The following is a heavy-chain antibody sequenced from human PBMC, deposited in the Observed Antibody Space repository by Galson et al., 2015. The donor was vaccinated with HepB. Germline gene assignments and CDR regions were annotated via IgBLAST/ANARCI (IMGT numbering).Heavy chain of an antibody. CDR3: AKDMATVVGATSAFDI. Sequence: SLRLSCAASGFTFNDYAMHWVRQAPGKGLEWVSGISWNSGSIGYADSVKGRFTISRDNAKNSLYLQMNSLRAEDTALYYCAKDMATVVGATSAFDIWGQGTMVTVSS. CDR2: ISWNSGSI. D-gene: IGHD1-26*01. J-gene: IGHJ3*02. CDR1: GFTFNDYA. V-gene: IGHV3-9*01.